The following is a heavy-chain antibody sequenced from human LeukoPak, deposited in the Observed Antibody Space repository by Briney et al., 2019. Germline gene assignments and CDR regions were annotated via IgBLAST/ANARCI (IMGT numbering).Heavy chain of an antibody. D-gene: IGHD5-24*01. CDR1: GFTFSSYS. CDR2: ISSSSSYI. CDR3: ARGQGRGWLQGDAFDI. J-gene: IGHJ3*02. Sequence: KTGGSLRLSCAASGFTFSSYSMNWVRQAPGKGLEWVSSISSSSSYIYYADSVKGRFTISRDNAKNSLYLQMNSLRAEDTAVYYCARGQGRGWLQGDAFDIWGQGTMVTVSS. V-gene: IGHV3-21*01.